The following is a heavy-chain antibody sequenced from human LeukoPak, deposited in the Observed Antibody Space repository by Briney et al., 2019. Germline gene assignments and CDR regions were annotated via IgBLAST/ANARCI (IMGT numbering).Heavy chain of an antibody. CDR1: GYTFTSYY. D-gene: IGHD6-13*01. V-gene: IGHV1-46*01. J-gene: IGHJ6*03. CDR2: INPSGGST. CDR3: ARAPIVGSSSYGLYYYMDV. Sequence: ASVKVSCKASGYTFTSYYMHWVRQAPGQGLEWMGIINPSGGSTSYAQKFQGRVTMTRDTSTSTVYMELSSLRSEDTAVYYCARAPIVGSSSYGLYYYMDVWGKGTTVTISS.